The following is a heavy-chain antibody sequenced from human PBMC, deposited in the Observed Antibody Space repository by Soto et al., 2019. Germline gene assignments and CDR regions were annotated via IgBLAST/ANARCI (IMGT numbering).Heavy chain of an antibody. CDR2: INHSGST. CDR1: GGSFSGYY. J-gene: IGHJ6*03. CDR3: ARGRRYYYYMDV. Sequence: SETLSLTCAVYGGSFSGYYWSWIRQPPGKGLEWIGEINHSGSTNYNPSLKSRVTISVDTSKNQFSLKLSSVTAADTAVYYCARGRRYYYYMDVWGKGTTVTVSS. V-gene: IGHV4-34*01.